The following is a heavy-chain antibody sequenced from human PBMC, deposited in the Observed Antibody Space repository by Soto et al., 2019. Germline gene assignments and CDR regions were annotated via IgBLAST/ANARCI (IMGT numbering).Heavy chain of an antibody. J-gene: IGHJ5*02. CDR1: GFTFSSYS. D-gene: IGHD6-25*01. V-gene: IGHV3-21*01. CDR3: ASAVYSSARGSNWFDP. CDR2: ISSSSSYI. Sequence: EVQLVESGGGLVKPGGSLRLSCAASGFTFSSYSMNWVRQAPGKGLEWVSSISSSSSYIYYADSVKGRFTISRDNAKHSLYLQLNTVTAEETAVYYCASAVYSSARGSNWFDPWGQGALVAVSS.